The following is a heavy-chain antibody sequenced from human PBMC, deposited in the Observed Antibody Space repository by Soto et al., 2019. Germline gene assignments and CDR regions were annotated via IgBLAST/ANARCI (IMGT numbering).Heavy chain of an antibody. J-gene: IGHJ4*02. V-gene: IGHV3-30*18. CDR2: ISHDGSNK. CDR3: AKDRLTYYYFDY. CDR1: GFSFSNYD. Sequence: HPGGSLRLSCAASGFSFSNYDMHWVRQAPGKGLEWVAVISHDGSNKYYAESVKGRFTISRDNSKNTLYLQMNGLRSDDTAVYYCAKDRLTYYYFDYWGQGTLVTVSS. D-gene: IGHD2-21*02.